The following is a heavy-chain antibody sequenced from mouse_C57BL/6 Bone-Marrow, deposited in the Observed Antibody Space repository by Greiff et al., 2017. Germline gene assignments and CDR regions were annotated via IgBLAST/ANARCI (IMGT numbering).Heavy chain of an antibody. V-gene: IGHV6-3*01. CDR2: IRLKSDNYAT. J-gene: IGHJ1*03. D-gene: IGHD2-4*01. CDR3: TGDYDAYWYFDV. Sequence: EVMLVESGGGLVQPGGSMKLSCVASGFTFSNYWMNWVRQSPEKGLAWVAQIRLKSDNYATHYAESVKGRLTISRDDSKSSVYLQMNNLRAEDTGIYYCTGDYDAYWYFDVWCTGTTVTVSS. CDR1: GFTFSNYW.